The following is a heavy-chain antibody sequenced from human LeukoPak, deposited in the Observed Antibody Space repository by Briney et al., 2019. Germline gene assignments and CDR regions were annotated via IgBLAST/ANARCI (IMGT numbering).Heavy chain of an antibody. D-gene: IGHD1-26*01. J-gene: IGHJ4*02. CDR1: GFTFSSYG. Sequence: PGGSLRLSCAASGFTFSSYGMHWVRQAPGKGLEWVAVIWSDGSSKHYADSVKGRFTISRDNAKNSLYLQMNSLRAEDTAVYYCARDQWELLYYFDYWGQGTLVTVSS. V-gene: IGHV3-33*01. CDR2: IWSDGSSK. CDR3: ARDQWELLYYFDY.